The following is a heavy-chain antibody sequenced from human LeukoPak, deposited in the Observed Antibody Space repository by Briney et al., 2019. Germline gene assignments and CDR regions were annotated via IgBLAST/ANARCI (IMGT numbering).Heavy chain of an antibody. V-gene: IGHV4-59*01. D-gene: IGHD5-18*01. J-gene: IGHJ5*02. CDR3: ARDVDTAMVTGWFDP. Sequence: SETLSLTCTVSGGSISSYYWSWIRPPPGKGLEWIGYIYYSGSTNYNPSLKSRVTISVDTSRNQFSLKLSSVTAADTALYYCARDVDTAMVTGWFDPWGQGTLVTVSS. CDR1: GGSISSYY. CDR2: IYYSGST.